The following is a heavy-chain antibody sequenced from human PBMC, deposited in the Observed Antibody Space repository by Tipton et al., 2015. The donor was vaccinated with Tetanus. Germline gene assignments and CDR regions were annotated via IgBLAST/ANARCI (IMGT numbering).Heavy chain of an antibody. CDR2: VRTRTNSYAT. D-gene: IGHD3/OR15-3a*01. CDR1: EFTFSGSA. CDR3: TTGYDFWSGIPPY. J-gene: IGHJ4*02. Sequence: SGAASEFTFSGSAIHWVRQVSGKGLEWIGRVRTRTNSYATEYAASVKGRFTIARDDSKNTAYLQMSSLQSEDAAVYYCTTGYDFWSGIPPYWGQGTLVTVSS. V-gene: IGHV3-73*01.